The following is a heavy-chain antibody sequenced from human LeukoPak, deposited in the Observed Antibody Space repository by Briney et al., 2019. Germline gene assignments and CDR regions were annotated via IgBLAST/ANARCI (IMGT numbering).Heavy chain of an antibody. Sequence: ASVKVSCKASGYTFTSYGISWVRQAPGQGLEWMGWISAYNGNTHYAQKLQGRVTMTTDTSTSTAYMDLRSLRSDDTAVYYCARDQFYRPYRGEAISFGYWGQGTLVTVSS. CDR1: GYTFTSYG. J-gene: IGHJ4*02. CDR2: ISAYNGNT. D-gene: IGHD3-10*01. CDR3: ARDQFYRPYRGEAISFGY. V-gene: IGHV1-18*01.